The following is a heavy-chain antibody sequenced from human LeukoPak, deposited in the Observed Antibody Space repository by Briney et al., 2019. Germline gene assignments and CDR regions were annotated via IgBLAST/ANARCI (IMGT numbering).Heavy chain of an antibody. Sequence: PSETLSLTCTVSGGSISSYYWSWIRQPPGKGLEWIGYIYYSGSTNYNPSLKSRVTISVDTSKNQFSLKLSSVTAADTAVYYCARGLANPWFGAQGGYYYMDGWGKGTPVNVSS. CDR1: GGSISSYY. CDR2: IYYSGST. J-gene: IGHJ6*03. V-gene: IGHV4-59*01. CDR3: ARGLANPWFGAQGGYYYMDG. D-gene: IGHD3-10*01.